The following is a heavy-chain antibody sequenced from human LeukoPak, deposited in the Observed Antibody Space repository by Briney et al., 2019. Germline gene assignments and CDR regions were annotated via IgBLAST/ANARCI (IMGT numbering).Heavy chain of an antibody. CDR1: AGSISSGDYY. D-gene: IGHD2-15*01. Sequence: SETLSLTCTVSAGSISSGDYYWRWIRQPPGRGVEWIGSIYYSGSTYYNPSLKSRVTISVDTSKNQFSLKLSSVTAADTAVYYCARASVVAAGGPWFDPWGQGTLVTVSS. V-gene: IGHV4-30-4*01. J-gene: IGHJ5*02. CDR2: IYYSGST. CDR3: ARASVVAAGGPWFDP.